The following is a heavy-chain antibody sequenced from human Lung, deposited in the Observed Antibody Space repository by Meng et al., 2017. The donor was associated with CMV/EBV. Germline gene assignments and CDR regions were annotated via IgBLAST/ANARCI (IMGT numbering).Heavy chain of an antibody. V-gene: IGHV3-21*01. CDR1: GFTFSGYS. CDR3: ATRMGTGYTRY. J-gene: IGHJ4*02. CDR2: ISSSSRYI. D-gene: IGHD1-14*01. Sequence: GGSLRLXCAASGFTFSGYSMNWVRQAPGKGLEWVSMISSSSRYIYYADSVKGRFTISRDNAENSLYLQMNNLRADDTAVYYCATRMGTGYTRYWGQGTLVTVSS.